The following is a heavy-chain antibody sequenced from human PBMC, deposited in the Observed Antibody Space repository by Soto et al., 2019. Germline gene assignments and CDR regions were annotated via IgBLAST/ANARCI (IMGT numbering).Heavy chain of an antibody. V-gene: IGHV3-30*18. J-gene: IGHJ4*02. CDR3: AKGVRQWLVTSAFNY. Sequence: VQLVESGGGVVQPGRSLRLSCAASGFTFSDYAMHWVRQAPGKGLEWVAVVSHDGRNTHYADSVKGRFTISGDSSKNTVSLEMTSLRAEDTAVYYCAKGVRQWLVTSAFNYWGQGALVTFSS. CDR2: VSHDGRNT. CDR1: GFTFSDYA. D-gene: IGHD6-19*01.